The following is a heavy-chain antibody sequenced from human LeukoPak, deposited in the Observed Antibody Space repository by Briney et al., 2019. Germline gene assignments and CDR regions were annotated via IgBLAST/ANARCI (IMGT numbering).Heavy chain of an antibody. CDR2: FDPEDGET. V-gene: IGHV1-24*01. CDR3: ATGPPGYCSGGSCYEFGLDY. Sequence: ASVKVSCKASGGTFSSYAISWVRQAPGQGLEWMGGFDPEDGETIYAQKFQGRVTMTEDTSTDTAYMELSSLRSEDTAVYYCATGPPGYCSGGSCYEFGLDYWGQGTLVTVSS. CDR1: GGTFSSYA. D-gene: IGHD2-15*01. J-gene: IGHJ4*02.